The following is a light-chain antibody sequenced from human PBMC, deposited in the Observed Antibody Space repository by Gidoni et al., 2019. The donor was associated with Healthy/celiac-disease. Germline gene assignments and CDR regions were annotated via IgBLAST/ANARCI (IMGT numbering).Light chain of an antibody. V-gene: IGLV2-14*03. J-gene: IGLJ2*01. CDR1: RSDVGGYND. CDR2: DVS. CDR3: SSYTSSSPVV. Sequence: QSALTQHASVSGSPGQSITISCTGTRSDVGGYNDVSWYQQHPGKAPKLMIYDVSNRPSGVSNRFSGSKSGNTASLTISGLQAEDEADYYCSSYTSSSPVVFGGGTKLTVL.